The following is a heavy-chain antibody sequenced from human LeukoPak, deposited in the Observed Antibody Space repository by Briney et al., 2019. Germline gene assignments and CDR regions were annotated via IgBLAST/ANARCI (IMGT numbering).Heavy chain of an antibody. J-gene: IGHJ6*03. CDR2: IIPIFGTA. CDR3: ARSGVAVAGIWSGVYYYYMDV. CDR1: GGTFSSYA. Sequence: GASVKVSCKASGGTFSSYAISWVRQAPGQGLEWMGGIIPIFGTADYAQKFQGRVTITADKSTSTAYMELSSLRSEDTAVYYCARSGVAVAGIWSGVYYYYMDVWGKGTTVTVSS. V-gene: IGHV1-69*06. D-gene: IGHD6-19*01.